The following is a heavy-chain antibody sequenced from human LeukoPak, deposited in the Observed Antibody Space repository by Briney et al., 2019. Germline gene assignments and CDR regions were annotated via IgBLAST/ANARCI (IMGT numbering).Heavy chain of an antibody. CDR3: ARLFSSSWYRGAFDL. CDR2: IYYSGST. Sequence: KPSETLSLTCTVSGGSISSYYWSWIRQPPGKGLEWIGYIYYSGSTNYNPSLKSRVTISVDTSKNQFSLKLSSVTAADTAVYYCARLFSSSWYRGAFDLWGQGTMVTVSS. D-gene: IGHD6-13*01. CDR1: GGSISSYY. J-gene: IGHJ3*01. V-gene: IGHV4-59*08.